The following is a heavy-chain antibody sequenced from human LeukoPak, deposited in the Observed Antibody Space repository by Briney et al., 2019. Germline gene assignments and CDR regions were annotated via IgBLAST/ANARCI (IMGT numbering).Heavy chain of an antibody. CDR1: GDSTYNSIYY. J-gene: IGHJ4*02. CDR3: ARLAAAGILDY. D-gene: IGHD6-13*01. CDR2: IDYSGST. Sequence: SETLSLTCTVSGDSTYNSIYYWAWIRQPPGKGLEWIGSIDYSGSTYYNPSLKSRVTISVDTSKNQFSLKLSSVTAADTAVYYCARLAAAGILDYWGQGTLVTVSS. V-gene: IGHV4-39*01.